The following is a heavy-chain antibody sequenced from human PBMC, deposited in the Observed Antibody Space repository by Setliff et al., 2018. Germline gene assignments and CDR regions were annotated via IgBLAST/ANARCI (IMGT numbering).Heavy chain of an antibody. CDR1: GITISNNF. V-gene: IGHV3-53*01. D-gene: IGHD3-10*01. CDR3: ARDRGGTNPWFDP. Sequence: GGSLRLSCVVSGITISNNFWSWVRQAPGKGLEWVSIIFNNGSTYYADSVKGRFTISRDISTSTLYLHMNSLRAEDTAVYYCARDRGGTNPWFDPWGQGTLVTVSS. CDR2: IFNNGST. J-gene: IGHJ5*02.